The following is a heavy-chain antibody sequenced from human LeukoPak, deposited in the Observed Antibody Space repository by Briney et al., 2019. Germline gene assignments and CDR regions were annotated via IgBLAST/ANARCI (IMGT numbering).Heavy chain of an antibody. V-gene: IGHV3-23*01. Sequence: GGSLRLSCAASGFPFSSYAMSWVRQAPGKGLEWVSAISGSGGSTYYADSVKGRFTISRDNSKNTLYLQMNSLRAEDTAVYYCAKSYDYYDSSGYYFDYWGQGTLVTVSS. CDR1: GFPFSSYA. J-gene: IGHJ4*02. CDR2: ISGSGGST. CDR3: AKSYDYYDSSGYYFDY. D-gene: IGHD3-22*01.